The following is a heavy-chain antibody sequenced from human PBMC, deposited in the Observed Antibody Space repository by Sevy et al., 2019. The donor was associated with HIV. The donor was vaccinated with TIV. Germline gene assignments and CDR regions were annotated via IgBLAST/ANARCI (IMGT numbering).Heavy chain of an antibody. Sequence: GGCLRLSCAASGFTFDDYAMHWVRQAPGKGLEWVSGISWNSGSIGYADSVKGRFTISRDNAKNSLYLQMNSLRAEDTALYYCAKDIAIRLRYYFDYWGQGTLVTVSS. J-gene: IGHJ4*02. CDR2: ISWNSGSI. D-gene: IGHD3-10*01. CDR3: AKDIAIRLRYYFDY. CDR1: GFTFDDYA. V-gene: IGHV3-9*01.